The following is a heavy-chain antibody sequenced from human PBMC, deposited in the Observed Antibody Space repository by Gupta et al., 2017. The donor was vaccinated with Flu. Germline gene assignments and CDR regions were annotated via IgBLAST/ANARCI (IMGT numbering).Heavy chain of an antibody. CDR3: ARHGRAYSSGWHDY. V-gene: IGHV5-51*01. CDR1: SYW. J-gene: IGHJ4*02. Sequence: SYWIGWLRQMPGKGLEWMGIIYPGDSDTRYSPSFQGQVTISADKSISTAYLQWSSLKASDTAMYYCARHGRAYSSGWHDYWGQGTLVTVSS. CDR2: IYPGDSDT. D-gene: IGHD6-19*01.